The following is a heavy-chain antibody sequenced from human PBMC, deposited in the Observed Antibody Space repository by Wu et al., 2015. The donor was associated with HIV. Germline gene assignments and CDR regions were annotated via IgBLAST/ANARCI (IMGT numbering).Heavy chain of an antibody. CDR1: GYTITTYD. CDR3: ATSYYGSGSYPTFYYYYAMTS. V-gene: IGHV1-8*01. CDR2: MNSNNGKT. Sequence: QVQLVQSGAEVKKPGASVKVSCQASGYTITTYDFNWVRQAPGQGLEWMGWMNSNNGKTGYGQKFQGRVAMTRNISTRTAYMELSGLKSEDTAVYYCATSYYGSGSYPTFYYYYAMTSGPRDHGHRLL. D-gene: IGHD3-10*01. J-gene: IGHJ6*02.